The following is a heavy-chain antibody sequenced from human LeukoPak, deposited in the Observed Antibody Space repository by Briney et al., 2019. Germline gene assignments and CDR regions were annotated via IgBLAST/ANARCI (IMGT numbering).Heavy chain of an antibody. J-gene: IGHJ4*02. CDR3: ARSGYPGRLLDY. Sequence: SETLSLTCSVSDGSISSSSYYWDWIRQPPGKGLEWIGSIYYSGSTYSNPSLKSRVTISVDTSKNQFSLNLSSVTAADTAVYYCARSGYPGRLLDYWGQGTLVIVSS. CDR2: IYYSGST. CDR1: DGSISSSSYY. D-gene: IGHD3-3*01. V-gene: IGHV4-39*07.